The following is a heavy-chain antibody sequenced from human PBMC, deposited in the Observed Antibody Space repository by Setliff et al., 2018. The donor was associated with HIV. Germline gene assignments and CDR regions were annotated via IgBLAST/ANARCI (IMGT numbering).Heavy chain of an antibody. CDR2: IEPSSGGT. CDR1: GYTFTAYY. V-gene: IGHV1-2*06. D-gene: IGHD2-8*02. CDR3: ARQDHSSVNTGSLYAFDV. J-gene: IGHJ3*01. Sequence: EASVKVSCKASGYTFTAYYIHWVRQAPGHELQLMGRIEPSSGGTNYIQKFQGRVTITRDTSIYTVYMELTGLTSDDTAVYYCARQDHSSVNTGSLYAFDVWGQGTMVTVS.